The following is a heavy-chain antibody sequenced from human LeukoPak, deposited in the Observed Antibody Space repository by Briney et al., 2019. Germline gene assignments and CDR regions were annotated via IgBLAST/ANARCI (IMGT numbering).Heavy chain of an antibody. CDR3: ARESDSSGFDY. Sequence: PGGSLRLSCAASGFTFSSYEMNRVRQAPGKGLEWVSYISSSGSTIYYADSVKGRFTISRDNAKNSLYLQMNSLRAEDTAVYYCARESDSSGFDYWGQGTLVTVSS. CDR1: GFTFSSYE. V-gene: IGHV3-48*03. J-gene: IGHJ4*02. D-gene: IGHD3-22*01. CDR2: ISSSGSTI.